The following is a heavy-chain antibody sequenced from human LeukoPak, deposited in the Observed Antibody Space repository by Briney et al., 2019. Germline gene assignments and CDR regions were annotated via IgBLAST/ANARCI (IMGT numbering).Heavy chain of an antibody. J-gene: IGHJ4*02. CDR1: GFTFDDYT. CDR2: ISSSSSYI. CDR3: ARDLGGYGDYGTNFDY. D-gene: IGHD4-17*01. V-gene: IGHV3-21*01. Sequence: PGGSLRLSCAASGFTFDDYTMNWVRQAPGKGLEWVSAISSSSSYIYHADSVKGRFTISRHNAKRSLYLQMNSPRAEDTAVYYCARDLGGYGDYGTNFDYWGQGTLVTVSS.